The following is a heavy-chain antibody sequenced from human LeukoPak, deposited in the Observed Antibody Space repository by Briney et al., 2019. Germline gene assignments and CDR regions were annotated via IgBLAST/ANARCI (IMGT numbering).Heavy chain of an antibody. V-gene: IGHV3-21*01. Sequence: GGSLRLSCAASGFTFSSYSMNWVRQAPGKGLEWVSSISSSSTYIYYADSVKGRFTLSRDNAKNSLYLQMNSLRAEDTAVYYCARATRAEDFDYWGQGTLVTVPS. J-gene: IGHJ4*02. CDR3: ARATRAEDFDY. CDR1: GFTFSSYS. CDR2: ISSSSTYI. D-gene: IGHD1-26*01.